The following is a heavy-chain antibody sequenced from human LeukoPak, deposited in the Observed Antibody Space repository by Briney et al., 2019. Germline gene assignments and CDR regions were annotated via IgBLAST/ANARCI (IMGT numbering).Heavy chain of an antibody. Sequence: GGSLRLSCEASGFSFSYYNFNWVRQAPGKGLEWVSSISSSGIDMYYADSLKGRFTISRDNAKNSLYLHMSSLRVEATAVYYCARDRSHDDAFDLWGQGTMVTVSS. V-gene: IGHV3-21*01. CDR3: ARDRSHDDAFDL. CDR1: GFSFSYYN. J-gene: IGHJ3*01. D-gene: IGHD3-16*01. CDR2: ISSSGIDM.